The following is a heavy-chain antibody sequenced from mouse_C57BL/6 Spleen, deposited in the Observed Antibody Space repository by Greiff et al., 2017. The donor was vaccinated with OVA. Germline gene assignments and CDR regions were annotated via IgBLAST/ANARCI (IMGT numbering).Heavy chain of an antibody. D-gene: IGHD2-2*01. V-gene: IGHV5-9-1*02. CDR1: GFTFSSYA. J-gene: IGHJ4*01. CDR2: ISSGGDYI. CDR3: TRDGVTTRTYYYAMDY. Sequence: EVKLMESGEGLVKPGGSLKLSCAASGFTFSSYAMSWVRQTPEKRLEWVAYISSGGDYIYYADTVKGRFTISRDNARNTLYLQMSSLKSEDTAMYYCTRDGVTTRTYYYAMDYWGQGTSVTVSS.